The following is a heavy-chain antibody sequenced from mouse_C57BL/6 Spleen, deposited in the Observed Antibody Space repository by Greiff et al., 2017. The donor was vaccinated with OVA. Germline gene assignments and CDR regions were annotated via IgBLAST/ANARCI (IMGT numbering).Heavy chain of an antibody. CDR3: ARCGDYDERPSFAY. CDR2: INPNNGGT. CDR1: GYTFTDYY. V-gene: IGHV1-26*01. J-gene: IGHJ3*01. Sequence: EVQLQQSGPELVKPGASVKISCKASGYTFTDYYMNWVKQSHGKSLEWIGDINPNNGGTSYNQKFKGKATLTVDKSSSTAYMELRSLTSEDSAVYYCARCGDYDERPSFAYWGQGTLVTVSA. D-gene: IGHD2-4*01.